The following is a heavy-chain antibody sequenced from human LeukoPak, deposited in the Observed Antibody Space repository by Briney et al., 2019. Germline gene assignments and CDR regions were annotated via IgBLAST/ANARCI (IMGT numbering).Heavy chain of an antibody. CDR3: ASLVVTNRFDY. Sequence: GGSLRLSCAASGFTFSSYSMNLVRQAPGKGLEWVSSISSSSSYIYYADSVKGRFTISRDNAKNSLYLQMNSLRVEDTAVYYCASLVVTNRFDYWGQGTLVTVSS. D-gene: IGHD4-23*01. CDR1: GFTFSSYS. V-gene: IGHV3-21*01. CDR2: ISSSSSYI. J-gene: IGHJ4*02.